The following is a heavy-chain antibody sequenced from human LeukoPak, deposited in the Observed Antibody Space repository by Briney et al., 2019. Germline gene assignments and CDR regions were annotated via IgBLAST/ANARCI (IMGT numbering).Heavy chain of an antibody. CDR1: GFIFNNYA. D-gene: IGHD3-9*01. CDR3: ARAPYYDILTGPDY. V-gene: IGHV3-9*01. CDR2: ISWNSGSI. Sequence: GGSLRLSCAGSGFIFNNYAMHWVRQPPGKGLEWVSGISWNSGSIDYADSVKGRFTISRDNAKNSLYLQMNSLRDEDTAVYYCARAPYYDILTGPDYWGQGTLVSVSS. J-gene: IGHJ4*02.